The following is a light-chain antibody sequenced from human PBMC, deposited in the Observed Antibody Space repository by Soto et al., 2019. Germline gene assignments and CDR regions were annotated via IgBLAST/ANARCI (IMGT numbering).Light chain of an antibody. V-gene: IGLV2-8*01. Sequence: QPALTQPPSASGSPGQSVTISCTGTSSDVGGYIFVSWYQQHPGKAPKLMIYDVNKRPSGVPDRFSGSKSDNTASLTVSGLQAEDEAEYFCFSFTTTSTHVFGTGTKVTVL. J-gene: IGLJ1*01. CDR1: SSDVGGYIF. CDR3: FSFTTTSTHV. CDR2: DVN.